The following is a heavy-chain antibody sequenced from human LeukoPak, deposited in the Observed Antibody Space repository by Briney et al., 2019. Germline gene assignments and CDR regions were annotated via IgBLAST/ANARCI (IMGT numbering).Heavy chain of an antibody. CDR3: ARAAHTTYVLGRYYYYAMDV. CDR1: GFTFSSYT. D-gene: IGHD3-10*01. V-gene: IGHV3-30-3*01. CDR2: ISYAGSNN. Sequence: GGSLRLSCAASGFTFSSYTMDWVRQAPGKGLEWVARISYAGSNNYYADSVKGRFTISSDNPKNTLYLQMDSLRAEDAAVYYCARAAHTTYVLGRYYYYAMDVWGQGTTVTVSS. J-gene: IGHJ6*02.